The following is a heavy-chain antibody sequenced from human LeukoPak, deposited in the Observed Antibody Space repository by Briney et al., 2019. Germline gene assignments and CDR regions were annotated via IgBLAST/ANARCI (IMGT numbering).Heavy chain of an antibody. CDR1: GYSITSLY. CDR2: TYTSGDT. Sequence: PSETLSLTCTVSGYSITSLYLSWIRQPPGKGLEVIGYTYTSGDTNYNPSLKSRVSISLDTSKNQVSLKMSSVTAAATAVYYCARTARVFDFWGQGILVTVSS. V-gene: IGHV4-4*09. CDR3: ARTARVFDF. J-gene: IGHJ4*02. D-gene: IGHD5-18*01.